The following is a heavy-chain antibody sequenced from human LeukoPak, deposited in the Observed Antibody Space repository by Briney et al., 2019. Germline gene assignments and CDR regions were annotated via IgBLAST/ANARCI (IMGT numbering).Heavy chain of an antibody. CDR2: ISWNSGSI. J-gene: IGHJ6*02. Sequence: GGSLRLSCAASGFTFDDYGMSWVRQAPGKGLEWVSGISWNSGSIGYADSVKGRFTTSRDNAKNSLYLQMNSLRAEDTALYYCANTVVVPAAKERRSMDVWGQGTTVTVSS. CDR1: GFTFDDYG. D-gene: IGHD2-2*01. V-gene: IGHV3-9*01. CDR3: ANTVVVPAAKERRSMDV.